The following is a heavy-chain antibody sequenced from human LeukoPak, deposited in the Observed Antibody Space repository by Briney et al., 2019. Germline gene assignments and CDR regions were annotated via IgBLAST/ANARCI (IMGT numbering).Heavy chain of an antibody. CDR3: ARVTRFNQLVELWFDH. CDR1: GGSLSHYY. V-gene: IGHV4-34*01. J-gene: IGHJ5*02. Sequence: SETLSLTCAVYGGSLSHYYWSWIRQPPGKGLEWIGEITHSGSTNYNPSLKSRVTVSVDTSKTQISLTLSSVTAADTAVYYCARVTRFNQLVELWFDHWGQGTLVTVSS. D-gene: IGHD3-16*01. CDR2: ITHSGST.